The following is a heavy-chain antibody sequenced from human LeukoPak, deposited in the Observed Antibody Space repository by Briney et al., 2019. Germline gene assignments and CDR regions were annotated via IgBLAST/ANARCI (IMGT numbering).Heavy chain of an antibody. V-gene: IGHV3-9*01. D-gene: IGHD6-6*01. Sequence: GGSLRLFCAASGFTFDDYAMHWVRQAPGKGLEWVSGISWNSGSIGYADSVKGRFTISRDNAKNSLYLQMNSLRAEDTALYYCAKDAYSSSSGHIDYWGQGTLVTVSS. J-gene: IGHJ4*02. CDR3: AKDAYSSSSGHIDY. CDR1: GFTFDDYA. CDR2: ISWNSGSI.